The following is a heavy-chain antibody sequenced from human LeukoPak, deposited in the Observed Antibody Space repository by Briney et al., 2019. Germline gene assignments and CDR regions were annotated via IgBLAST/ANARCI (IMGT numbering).Heavy chain of an antibody. CDR2: IKEDGSEI. CDR1: GFTFETYW. Sequence: PGGSLRLSCVGSGFTFETYWMSWVRQAPGKGLEWVANIKEDGSEIYYVDSVKGRFTISRDNSKNTLYLQMNSLRDEDTAVYYCARHGSDILTGTVDHRVDYWGQGTLVTVSS. D-gene: IGHD3-9*01. V-gene: IGHV3-7*01. J-gene: IGHJ4*02. CDR3: ARHGSDILTGTVDHRVDY.